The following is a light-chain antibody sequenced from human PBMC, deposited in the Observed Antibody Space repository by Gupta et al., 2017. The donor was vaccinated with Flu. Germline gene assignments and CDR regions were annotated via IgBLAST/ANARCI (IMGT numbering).Light chain of an antibody. CDR3: QQANTFPRT. J-gene: IGKJ1*01. CDR1: QGISSW. CDR2: GAS. Sequence: DIQMTQFPSSVSASVGDRVTITCRASQGISSWLAWYQQKPGRAPELLIYGASTLQSGVPSRFSGSGSGTDFTLTISSLQPDDFATYFCQQANTFPRTFGQGTKVEIK. V-gene: IGKV1-12*01.